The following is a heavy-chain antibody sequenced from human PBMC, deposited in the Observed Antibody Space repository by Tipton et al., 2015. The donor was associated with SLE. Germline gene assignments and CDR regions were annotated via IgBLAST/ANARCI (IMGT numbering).Heavy chain of an antibody. CDR2: ISSSSSYI. CDR3: ARVRGINVRDAFDI. CDR1: GFTFSSYS. D-gene: IGHD3-10*02. J-gene: IGHJ3*02. V-gene: IGHV3-21*01. Sequence: GSLRLSCAASGFTFSSYSMNWVRQAPGKGLEWVSSISSSSSYIYYADSVKGRFTISRDNAKNSLYLQMNSLRAEDTAVYYCARVRGINVRDAFDIWGQGTMVTVSS.